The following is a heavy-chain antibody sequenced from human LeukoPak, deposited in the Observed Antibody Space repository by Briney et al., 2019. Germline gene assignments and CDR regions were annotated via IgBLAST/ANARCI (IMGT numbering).Heavy chain of an antibody. CDR3: ARGRGGGSSWFGYNWFDP. V-gene: IGHV4-34*01. CDR1: GGSFSGYY. Sequence: SETLSLTCAVYGGSFSGYYWSWIRQPPGKGLEWIGEINHSGSTNYNPSLKSRVTITVDTSKNQFSRKLSSVTAADTAVYYCARGRGGGSSWFGYNWFDPWGQGTLVTVSS. CDR2: INHSGST. J-gene: IGHJ5*02. D-gene: IGHD6-13*01.